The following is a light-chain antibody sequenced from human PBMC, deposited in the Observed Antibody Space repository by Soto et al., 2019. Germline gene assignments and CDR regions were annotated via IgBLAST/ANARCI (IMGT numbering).Light chain of an antibody. V-gene: IGKV3-11*01. J-gene: IGKJ1*01. CDR3: QQRSDWTWT. CDR2: DVS. Sequence: EIVWTQSPGTMSLSPGKRATLSCRASESVTNYLAWYQQKPGQAPRLLVYDVSNRATGIPARFSGGGSGTDFTLTISHLETEDFAVYDGQQRSDWTWTFGQGTKVDIK. CDR1: ESVTNY.